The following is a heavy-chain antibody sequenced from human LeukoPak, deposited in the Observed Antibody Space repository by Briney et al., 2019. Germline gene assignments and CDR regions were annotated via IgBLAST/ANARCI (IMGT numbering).Heavy chain of an antibody. CDR2: IIPILGIA. CDR3: ARAICSGGSCRNWFDP. J-gene: IGHJ5*02. Sequence: ASVKASCKASGGTFSSYTISWVRQAPGQGLEWMGRIIPILGIANYAQKFQGRVTITADKSTSTAYMELSSLRSEDTAVYYCARAICSGGSCRNWFDPWGQGTLVTVSS. D-gene: IGHD2-15*01. V-gene: IGHV1-69*02. CDR1: GGTFSSYT.